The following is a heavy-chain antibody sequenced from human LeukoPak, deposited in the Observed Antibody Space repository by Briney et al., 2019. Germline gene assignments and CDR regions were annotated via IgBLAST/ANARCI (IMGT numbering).Heavy chain of an antibody. CDR3: ARGTPGVPLDY. D-gene: IGHD3-10*01. CDR2: IYSGGST. J-gene: IGHJ4*02. CDR1: GVTVSSNY. Sequence: GGSLRLSCAASGVTVSSNYMSWVRQAPGKGLEWVSVIYSGGSTYYADSVRGRVTISRHNSKTTLYLQMNSLRAEDTAVYYRARGTPGVPLDYWGQGTLVTVSS. V-gene: IGHV3-53*04.